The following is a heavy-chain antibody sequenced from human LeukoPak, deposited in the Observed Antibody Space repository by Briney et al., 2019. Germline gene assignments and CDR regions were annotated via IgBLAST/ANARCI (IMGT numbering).Heavy chain of an antibody. CDR1: GGSFSGYY. D-gene: IGHD1-26*01. CDR3: ASLNPFSGRRNALDI. J-gene: IGHJ3*02. V-gene: IGHV4-34*01. Sequence: SETLSLTCAVHGGSFSGYYWSWIRQPPGQGLEWIGEVNHSGTARYNPSLESRVTISVDTSKSQSSLNVYFVTAADTAVYYCASLNPFSGRRNALDIRGQGTMVTVSS. CDR2: VNHSGTA.